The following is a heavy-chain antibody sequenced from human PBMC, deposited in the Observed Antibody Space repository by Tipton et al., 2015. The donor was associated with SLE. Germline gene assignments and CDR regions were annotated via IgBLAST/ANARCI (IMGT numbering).Heavy chain of an antibody. D-gene: IGHD6-19*01. CDR2: IYYSGST. CDR3: ARGGRGLSGWYPGAFDI. CDR1: GGSISSYY. J-gene: IGHJ3*02. Sequence: LRLSCTVSGGSISSYYWSWIRQPPGKGLEWIGYIYYSGSTNYNPSLKSRVTISVDTSKNQFSLKLSSVTAADTAVYYCARGGRGLSGWYPGAFDIWGQGTMVTVSS. V-gene: IGHV4-59*01.